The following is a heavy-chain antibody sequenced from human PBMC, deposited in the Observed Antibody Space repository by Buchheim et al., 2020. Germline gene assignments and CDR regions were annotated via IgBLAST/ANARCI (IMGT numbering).Heavy chain of an antibody. CDR3: ASYYSGTNYFDY. CDR2: VYYSGSA. D-gene: IGHD4-11*01. CDR1: GVSFSSYH. Sequence: QVQLQESGPGLVKPSETLSLTCAVSGVSFSSYHWSWIRQPPGKGLEWIGYVYYSGSANYNPSLEGRVTISVDTSKSQLSLQLSYVTAADTAVYFCASYYSGTNYFDYWGQG. J-gene: IGHJ4*02. V-gene: IGHV4-59*01.